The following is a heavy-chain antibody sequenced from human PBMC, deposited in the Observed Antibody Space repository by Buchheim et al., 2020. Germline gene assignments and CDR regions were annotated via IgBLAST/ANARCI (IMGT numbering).Heavy chain of an antibody. D-gene: IGHD3-10*01. V-gene: IGHV3-30*18. CDR3: AKAERRIEYYYGSGFDA. J-gene: IGHJ4*02. CDR1: GFTFSNYA. Sequence: QVQLEQSGGRVVQPGRSLRISCAASGFTFSNYAMHWVRQAPGKGLEWLASISYDGSSAVYAESVKGRFTISRDYAETTLYLRMTSLRSEDSAVYYCAKAERRIEYYYGSGFDAWGQGTL. CDR2: ISYDGSSA.